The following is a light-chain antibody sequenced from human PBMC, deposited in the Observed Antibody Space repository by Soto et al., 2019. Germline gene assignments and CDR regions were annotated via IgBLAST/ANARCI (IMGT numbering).Light chain of an antibody. J-gene: IGLJ1*01. CDR2: DVN. Sequence: QSVLTQPRSVSGSPGQSVTISCTGTSSDVGGFNSVSWYQQHPGKAPKLMIYDVNKRPPGVPDRFSGSKSGSTASLTISGPQAEDEADYYCCSYAGSYSYAFATGTKVTVL. CDR3: CSYAGSYSYA. CDR1: SSDVGGFNS. V-gene: IGLV2-11*01.